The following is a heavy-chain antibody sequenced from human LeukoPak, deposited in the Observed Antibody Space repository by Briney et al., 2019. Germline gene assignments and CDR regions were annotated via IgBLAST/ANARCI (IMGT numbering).Heavy chain of an antibody. CDR1: GFSLSTSGVG. Sequence: SGPTLVKPTQTLTLTCTFSGFSLSTSGVGVGWIRQPPGKALEWLALIYWNDDKRYSPSLKSRLTITKDTSKNRVVLTMTNMDPVDTATYYCAHLYYDFWSGYGENGFDYWGQGTLVTVSS. J-gene: IGHJ4*02. CDR3: AHLYYDFWSGYGENGFDY. CDR2: IYWNDDK. D-gene: IGHD3-3*01. V-gene: IGHV2-5*01.